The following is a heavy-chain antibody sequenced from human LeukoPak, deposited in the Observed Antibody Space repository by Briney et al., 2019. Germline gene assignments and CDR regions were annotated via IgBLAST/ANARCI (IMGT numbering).Heavy chain of an antibody. V-gene: IGHV4-59*01. J-gene: IGHJ4*02. CDR2: IYYSGST. Sequence: SETLSLTCTVSGGSISSYYWSWIRQPPGKGLEWIGYIYYSGSTNYNPSLKSRVTISVDTSKNQFSLKLSSVTAADTAVYYCARTGRDTIFGVVTQFDYWGQGTLVTVSS. CDR3: ARTGRDTIFGVVTQFDY. D-gene: IGHD3-3*01. CDR1: GGSISSYY.